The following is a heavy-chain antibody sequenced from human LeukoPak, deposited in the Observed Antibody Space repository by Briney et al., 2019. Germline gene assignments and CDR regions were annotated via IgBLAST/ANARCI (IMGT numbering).Heavy chain of an antibody. J-gene: IGHJ6*04. CDR2: IYYSGST. D-gene: IGHD3-10*01. CDR1: GGSISSGDYY. CDR3: AREKVTMVRGVIWPGYYGMDV. Sequence: SETLSLTRTVSGGSISSGDYYWSWIRQPPGKGLEWIGYIYYSGSTYYNPSLKSRVTISVDTSKNQFSLKLSSVTAADTAVYYCAREKVTMVRGVIWPGYYGMDVWGKGTTVTVSS. V-gene: IGHV4-30-4*01.